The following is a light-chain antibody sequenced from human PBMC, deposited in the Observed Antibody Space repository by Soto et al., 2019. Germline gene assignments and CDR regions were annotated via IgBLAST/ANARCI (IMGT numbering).Light chain of an antibody. J-gene: IGLJ2*01. V-gene: IGLV2-8*01. CDR1: SSDVGDYKY. CDR2: EVD. Sequence: QSVLTQPPSASGFPGQSVTISCTGTSSDVGDYKYVSWYQQHPGKAPKLMIYEVDKRPSGVPDRFSGSKSGNTASLAVSGLQAEDEADYFCSSYAGSNVIFGGGTKLTVL. CDR3: SSYAGSNVI.